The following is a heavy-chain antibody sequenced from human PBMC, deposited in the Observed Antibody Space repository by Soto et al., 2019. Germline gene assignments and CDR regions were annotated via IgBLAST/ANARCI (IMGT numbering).Heavy chain of an antibody. CDR1: GGSISSYY. J-gene: IGHJ3*02. D-gene: IGHD1-7*01. V-gene: IGHV4-4*07. CDR2: IYTSGST. CDR3: ARMGPANWNYRAVDI. Sequence: SETLSLTCTVSGGSISSYYWSWIRQPAGKGLEWIGRIYTSGSTNYNPSLKSRVTMSVDTSKNQFSLKLSSVTAADTAVYYCARMGPANWNYRAVDIWGQGTMVTVSS.